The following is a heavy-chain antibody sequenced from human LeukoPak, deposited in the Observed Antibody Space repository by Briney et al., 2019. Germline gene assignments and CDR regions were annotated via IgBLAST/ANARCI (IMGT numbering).Heavy chain of an antibody. D-gene: IGHD3-22*01. CDR3: ARLSAMIVVVNDAFDI. CDR1: GYSFTSYW. V-gene: IGHV5-51*01. CDR2: IYPGDSDT. Sequence: GESLKISCQGSGYSFTSYWIGWVRQLPGKGLEWMGIIYPGDSDTRYSPSFQGQVTISADKSISTAYLQWSSLKASDTAMYYCARLSAMIVVVNDAFDIWGQGTMVTVSS. J-gene: IGHJ3*02.